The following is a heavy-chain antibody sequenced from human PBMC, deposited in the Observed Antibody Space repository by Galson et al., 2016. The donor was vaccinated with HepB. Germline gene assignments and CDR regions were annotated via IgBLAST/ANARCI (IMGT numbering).Heavy chain of an antibody. D-gene: IGHD3-10*01. CDR2: FYSSGST. CDR1: GASITNYY. CDR3: ARGSESFDY. J-gene: IGHJ4*02. Sequence: SETLSLTCSVSGASITNYYWSWIRQSPGKGLEWIAYFYSSGSTHWNPSINPSLMSRVTMSVDTSKKQFSLSLTSLTPADSAVYYCARGSESFDYWGQGTLVTVSS. V-gene: IGHV4-59*01.